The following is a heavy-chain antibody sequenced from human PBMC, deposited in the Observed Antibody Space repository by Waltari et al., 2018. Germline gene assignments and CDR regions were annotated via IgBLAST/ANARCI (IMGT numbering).Heavy chain of an antibody. J-gene: IGHJ4*02. CDR3: ARVIYSSGWNPIDF. D-gene: IGHD6-19*01. Sequence: QLQLQESGPGLVKPSETLSLTCSVSGVSITSDRHYWGWIRQPPGQGLEWIATLSYSGATYSSPSLKSRVTISRDTSKNQGSLQLGSVTAADTVLYYCARVIYSSGWNPIDFWGQGTLVTVSS. CDR2: LSYSGAT. V-gene: IGHV4-39*01. CDR1: GVSITSDRHY.